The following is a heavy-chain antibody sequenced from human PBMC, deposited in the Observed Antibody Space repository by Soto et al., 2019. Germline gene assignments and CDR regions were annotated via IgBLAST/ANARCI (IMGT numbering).Heavy chain of an antibody. V-gene: IGHV1-3*01. Sequence: ASVKVSCKASGYTFTNYAIHWVRQGPGQRLEWMGWINAVNGKTKYSQKFQGRVSMTTDTSTTTAYMELRSLRSDDTAVYYCARPYDSSQSPRFDYWGQGTLVTVSS. CDR3: ARPYDSSQSPRFDY. D-gene: IGHD3-22*01. CDR1: GYTFTNYA. CDR2: INAVNGKT. J-gene: IGHJ4*02.